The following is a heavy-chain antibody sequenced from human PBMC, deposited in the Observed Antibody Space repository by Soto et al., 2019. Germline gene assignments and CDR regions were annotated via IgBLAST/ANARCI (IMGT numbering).Heavy chain of an antibody. CDR2: IYPGDSDT. D-gene: IGHD6-6*01. V-gene: IGHV5-51*01. CDR3: ARVAARPSYYYYGMDV. Sequence: PGESLKISCKGSGYSFTSYWIGWVRQMPGKGLEWMGIIYPGDSDTRYSPSFQGQVTISADKSISTAYLQWSSPKASDTAMYYCARVAARPSYYYYGMDVWGQGTTVTVSS. CDR1: GYSFTSYW. J-gene: IGHJ6*02.